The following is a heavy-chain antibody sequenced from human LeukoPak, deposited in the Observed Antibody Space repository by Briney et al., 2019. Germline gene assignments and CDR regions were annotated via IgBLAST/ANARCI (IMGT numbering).Heavy chain of an antibody. J-gene: IGHJ4*02. D-gene: IGHD3-16*01. CDR3: ARDMITFGASDY. CDR1: GGSISSSSYY. Sequence: SETLSLTCTVSGGSISSSSYYWGWIRQPPGKGLEWIGSMYYSGDTYYNPSLKSRVTISVDTSKNHFSLKLTSVTAADTAVYYCARDMITFGASDYWGQGTLVTVSS. V-gene: IGHV4-39*07. CDR2: MYYSGDT.